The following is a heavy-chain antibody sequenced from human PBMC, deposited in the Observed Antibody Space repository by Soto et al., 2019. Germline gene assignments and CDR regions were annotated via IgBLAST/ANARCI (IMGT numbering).Heavy chain of an antibody. V-gene: IGHV1-3*01. CDR3: ARHWSHDRRGGAHFYFES. CDR1: GYTFTSYA. J-gene: IGHJ4*01. D-gene: IGHD3-22*01. CDR2: INAGNGNT. Sequence: ASVKVSCKASGYTFTSYAMHWVRQAPGQRLEWMGWINAGNGNTKYSQKFQGRVTITRDTSASTAYMELSSLRSEDTALYCCARHWSHDRRGGAHFYFESWGQGTLGTVSS.